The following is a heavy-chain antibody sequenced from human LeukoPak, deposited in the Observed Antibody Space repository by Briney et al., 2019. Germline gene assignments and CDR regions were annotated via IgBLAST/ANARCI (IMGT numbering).Heavy chain of an antibody. J-gene: IGHJ6*04. CDR2: ISSSSSYI. CDR1: GFTFSSYS. V-gene: IGHV3-21*01. D-gene: IGHD3-10*01. CDR3: ARGDRITMVRGVIIEFYYYYGMDV. Sequence: GGSLRLYCAASGFTFSSYSMNWVRQAPGKGLEWVSSISSSSSYIYYADSVKGRLTISRDNAKNSLYLQMNSLRAEDTAVYYCARGDRITMVRGVIIEFYYYYGMDVWGKGTTVTVSS.